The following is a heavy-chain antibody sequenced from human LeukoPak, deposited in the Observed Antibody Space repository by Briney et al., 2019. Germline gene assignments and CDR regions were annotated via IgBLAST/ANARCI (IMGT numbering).Heavy chain of an antibody. Sequence: GGSLRLSCAASGFTFTTYAIHWVRQAPGKGLEGVAVISYDGGKQFYADSVKGRFTISRDNSRNTLFLQMNSLRVEDTAIYYCAWGGSSSWPAEAYDIWGQGTKVTVSS. CDR2: ISYDGGKQ. V-gene: IGHV3-30*04. J-gene: IGHJ3*02. CDR3: AWGGSSSWPAEAYDI. D-gene: IGHD6-13*01. CDR1: GFTFTTYA.